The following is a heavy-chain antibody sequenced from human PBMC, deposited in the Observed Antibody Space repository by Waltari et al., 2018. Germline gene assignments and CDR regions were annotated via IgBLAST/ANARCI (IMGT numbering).Heavy chain of an antibody. D-gene: IGHD3-3*01. Sequence: QVQLVQSGAEVKKPGSSVKVSCKASGGTFSSYAISWVRQAPGQGLEWMGGISPIFGTANYAQKFQGRVTITADESTGTAYMELSSLRSEDTAVYYCARGHDFWGPPGASFAYYSYYMDVWGKGTTVTVSS. CDR2: ISPIFGTA. CDR1: GGTFSSYA. J-gene: IGHJ6*03. V-gene: IGHV1-69*01. CDR3: ARGHDFWGPPGASFAYYSYYMDV.